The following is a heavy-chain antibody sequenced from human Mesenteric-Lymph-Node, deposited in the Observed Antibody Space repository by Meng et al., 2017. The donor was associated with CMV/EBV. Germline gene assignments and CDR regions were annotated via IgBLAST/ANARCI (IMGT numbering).Heavy chain of an antibody. J-gene: IGHJ5*02. CDR2: INDSGST. CDR3: TRGRWFRNSGYFANWFDP. CDR1: GGSFSTYY. D-gene: IGHD3-22*01. Sequence: GSLRLSCAVYGGSFSTYYWTWIRQAPGKGLEWMGEINDSGSTNYNLSLMSRVTISIDTSKRHFSLELTSVTAADTAVYYCTRGRWFRNSGYFANWFDPWGQGTQVTVSS. V-gene: IGHV4-34*01.